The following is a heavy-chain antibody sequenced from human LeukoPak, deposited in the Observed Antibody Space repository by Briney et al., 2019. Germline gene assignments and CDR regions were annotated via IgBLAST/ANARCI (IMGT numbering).Heavy chain of an antibody. D-gene: IGHD2-8*01. CDR1: GGSISSGGYY. V-gene: IGHV4-30-2*01. J-gene: IGHJ4*02. CDR2: IYHSGST. Sequence: ASETLSLTCTVSGGSISSGGYYWSWIRQPPGKGLEWIGYIYHSGSTYYNPSLKSRVTISVDRSKNQFSLKLSSVTAADTAVYYCARGTSFGLMNSDNWGQGTLVVVSS. CDR3: ARGTSFGLMNSDN.